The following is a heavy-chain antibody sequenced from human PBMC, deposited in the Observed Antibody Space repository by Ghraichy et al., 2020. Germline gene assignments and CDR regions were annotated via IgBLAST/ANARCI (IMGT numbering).Heavy chain of an antibody. D-gene: IGHD3-3*01. CDR3: ARDSLADYDYWSGYYDY. CDR1: GFTFSSYW. J-gene: IGHJ4*02. CDR2: INQDGSEK. V-gene: IGHV3-7*01. Sequence: GESLNISCAASGFTFSSYWMTWVRQAPGKGLEWVANINQDGSEKYYVEALKGRFTISRDNAKNSLYLQMNSLGAEDTAVYYCARDSLADYDYWSGYYDYWGKSTLVSVSS.